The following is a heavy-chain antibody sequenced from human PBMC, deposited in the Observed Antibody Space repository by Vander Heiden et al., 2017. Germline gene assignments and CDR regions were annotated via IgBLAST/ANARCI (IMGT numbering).Heavy chain of an antibody. CDR3: ASEGVVAATLDY. Sequence: QVQLVESGGGVVQPGRSLRLSCAASGFTFSSYGMQWVRQAPGKGLEWVAVIAYDGSNKYYADSVKGRFTISRDNSKNTLYLQMNSLRAEDTAVYYCASEGVVAATLDYWGQGTLVTVSS. V-gene: IGHV3-30*03. CDR1: GFTFSSYG. J-gene: IGHJ4*02. D-gene: IGHD2-15*01. CDR2: IAYDGSNK.